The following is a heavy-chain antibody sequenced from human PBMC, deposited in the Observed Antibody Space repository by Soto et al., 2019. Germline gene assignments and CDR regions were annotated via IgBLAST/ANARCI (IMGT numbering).Heavy chain of an antibody. J-gene: IGHJ4*02. CDR2: ISGSGGST. Sequence: EVQLLESGGGLVQPGGSLRLSCAASGFTFSSYGMSWVRQAPGKGLEWVSAISGSGGSTYYADSVKGRFTISRDNSKNALYLQMNSLRAEDRALYYCAKAVEVGATTPFDYWGQGTLVTVSS. CDR1: GFTFSSYG. V-gene: IGHV3-23*01. CDR3: AKAVEVGATTPFDY. D-gene: IGHD1-26*01.